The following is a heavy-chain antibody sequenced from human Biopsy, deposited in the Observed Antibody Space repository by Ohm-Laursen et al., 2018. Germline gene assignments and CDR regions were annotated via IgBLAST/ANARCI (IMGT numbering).Heavy chain of an antibody. Sequence: SETLSLTCAVYGESFNGYYWSWIRQSPGKGLEWIGYIYYTGSTNYNPSVKSRVTISVDTPKNQFSLKLNSVTAADTAVYFCARDSRGGHLNTTLITGKNLDSWGQGILVTVSS. V-gene: IGHV4-59*01. J-gene: IGHJ4*02. D-gene: IGHD3-16*01. CDR2: IYYTGST. CDR1: GESFNGYY. CDR3: ARDSRGGHLNTTLITGKNLDS.